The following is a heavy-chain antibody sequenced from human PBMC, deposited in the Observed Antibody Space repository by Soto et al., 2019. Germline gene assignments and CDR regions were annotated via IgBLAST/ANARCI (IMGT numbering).Heavy chain of an antibody. Sequence: SETLSLTCTVSGGSISSSSYYWGWIRQPPGKGLEWIGSIYYSGSTYYNPSLKSRVTISVDTSKNQFSLKLSSVTAADTAVYYCAVTISSRAYYGMDVWGQGTTVTVYS. CDR1: GGSISSSSYY. CDR2: IYYSGST. J-gene: IGHJ6*02. CDR3: AVTISSRAYYGMDV. D-gene: IGHD2-2*01. V-gene: IGHV4-39*01.